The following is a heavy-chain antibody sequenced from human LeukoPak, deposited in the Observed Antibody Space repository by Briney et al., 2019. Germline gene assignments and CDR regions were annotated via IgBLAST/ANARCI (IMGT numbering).Heavy chain of an antibody. V-gene: IGHV1-69*06. CDR1: GGTFSSYA. J-gene: IGHJ4*02. CDR3: ARDHGWVGAVAGYFDY. CDR2: IIPIFGTA. D-gene: IGHD6-19*01. Sequence: ASVKVSCKASGGTFSSYAISWVRQAPGQGLEWMGRIIPIFGTANYAQKFQGRVTITADKSTSTAYMEPSSLRSEDTAVYYCARDHGWVGAVAGYFDYWGQGTLVTVSS.